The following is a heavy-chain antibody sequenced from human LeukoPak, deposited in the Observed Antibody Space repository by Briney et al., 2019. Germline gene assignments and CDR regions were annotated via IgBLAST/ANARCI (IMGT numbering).Heavy chain of an antibody. D-gene: IGHD6-19*01. CDR2: INPNSGGT. CDR1: GYTFTGYY. CDR3: ARDLGSGWYWYFDL. J-gene: IGHJ2*01. Sequence: ASVKVSCKASGYTFTGYYMHWVRQAPGQGREWMVCINPNSGGTNYAQKFQGRVTMTRDTSISTAYMELSRLRSYDTAVYYCARDLGSGWYWYFDLWGRGTLSLSPQ. V-gene: IGHV1-2*02.